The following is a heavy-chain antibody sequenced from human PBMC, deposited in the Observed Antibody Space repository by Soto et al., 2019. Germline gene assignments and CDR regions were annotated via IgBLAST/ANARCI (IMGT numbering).Heavy chain of an antibody. V-gene: IGHV1-18*01. D-gene: IGHD4-17*01. Sequence: QVQLVQSGPEVKRPGASVKVSCKVSGYRFPSYGINWVRQAPGQGLEWVGWVNPDNHNTNYAQSLQNRVSLTTDTSTNTAFLELRGVTSDDTAVYYCARVRFGDAFDYWGQGTLVNVSS. CDR1: GYRFPSYG. J-gene: IGHJ4*02. CDR3: ARVRFGDAFDY. CDR2: VNPDNHNT.